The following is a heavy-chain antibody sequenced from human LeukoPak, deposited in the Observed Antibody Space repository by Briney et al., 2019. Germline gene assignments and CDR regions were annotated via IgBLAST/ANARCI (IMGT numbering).Heavy chain of an antibody. Sequence: PGGSLRLSCAASGFTFSDYYMTWIRQAPRKGLEWFSYISGSGTNIYYADSVKGRFTISRDNAKNSLDLQMNSLRAEDTAVYYCARGPLYGGNSYFDYWGQGTLVTVSS. V-gene: IGHV3-11*01. J-gene: IGHJ4*02. CDR3: ARGPLYGGNSYFDY. CDR1: GFTFSDYY. D-gene: IGHD4-23*01. CDR2: ISGSGTNI.